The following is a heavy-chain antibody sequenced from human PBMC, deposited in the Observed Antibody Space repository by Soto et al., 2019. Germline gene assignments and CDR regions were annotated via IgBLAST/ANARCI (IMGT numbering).Heavy chain of an antibody. D-gene: IGHD3-3*01. V-gene: IGHV1-3*01. CDR2: INCGNGNT. J-gene: IGHJ3*01. CDR1: GYGFSSYA. CDR3: AREHDSWSLYAFDL. Sequence: QVHLVQSGAELKRPGASVKVSCKASGYGFSSYAIHWVRQAPGQELEYMGWINCGNGNTKYSHKLEGRLTITRDTPASTAYMELSSLRSEDTAVYFCAREHDSWSLYAFDLWGQGTMVTVSS.